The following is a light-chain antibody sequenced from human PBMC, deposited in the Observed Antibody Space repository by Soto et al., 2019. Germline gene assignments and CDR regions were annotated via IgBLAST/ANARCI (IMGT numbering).Light chain of an antibody. V-gene: IGKV1-12*01. CDR1: QGISTN. CDR2: AAS. Sequence: DIQMTQSPSSVSASIGDRVSITCRASQGISTNLGWYQQKPGKAPKLLIYAASSLQTGVPSRFSGSGSGTDFTLTISSLQPEDFGTYYCQQAISFPITFGQGTRLEIK. CDR3: QQAISFPIT. J-gene: IGKJ5*01.